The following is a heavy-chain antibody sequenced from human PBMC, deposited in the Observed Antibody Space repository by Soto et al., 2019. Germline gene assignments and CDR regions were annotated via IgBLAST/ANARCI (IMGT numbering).Heavy chain of an antibody. Sequence: EVQLVESGGGLVKPGGSLRLSCAASGFTFSSYSMNWVRQAPGKGLEWVSSISSSSSYIYYADSVKGRFTISRDNAKNSLYLQMNSLRAEDTAVYYCARDSGYSSSWNHYYYYGMDVWGQGTTVTVSS. CDR1: GFTFSSYS. CDR2: ISSSSSYI. D-gene: IGHD6-13*01. V-gene: IGHV3-21*01. CDR3: ARDSGYSSSWNHYYYYGMDV. J-gene: IGHJ6*02.